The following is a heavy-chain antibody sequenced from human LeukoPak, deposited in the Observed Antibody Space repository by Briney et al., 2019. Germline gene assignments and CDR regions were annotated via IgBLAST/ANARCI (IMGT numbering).Heavy chain of an antibody. V-gene: IGHV3-30-3*01. D-gene: IGHD5-12*01. CDR2: ISYDGSKI. CDR3: ARDAYSGYNESLFDY. J-gene: IGHJ4*02. CDR1: GFTFSGYA. Sequence: PGGSLRLSCAASGFTFSGYAMHWVRQAPGKGLEWVASISYDGSKIYFADSVKGRFTISRDNSKSTLYLQMNSLRAEDTAVYYCARDAYSGYNESLFDYWGQGTLVTVSS.